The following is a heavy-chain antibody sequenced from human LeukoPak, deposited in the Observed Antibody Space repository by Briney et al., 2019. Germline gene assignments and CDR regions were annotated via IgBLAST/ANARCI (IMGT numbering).Heavy chain of an antibody. CDR2: IYYSGST. Sequence: SETLSLTCTVSGGSISSYYWSWIRQPPGKGVEWIGYIYYSGSTNYNPSLKSRVTISVDTSKNQFSLKLSSVTAADTAVYYCARDIHDSSGFTDAFDIWGQGTMVTVSS. CDR3: ARDIHDSSGFTDAFDI. V-gene: IGHV4-59*01. D-gene: IGHD3-22*01. CDR1: GGSISSYY. J-gene: IGHJ3*02.